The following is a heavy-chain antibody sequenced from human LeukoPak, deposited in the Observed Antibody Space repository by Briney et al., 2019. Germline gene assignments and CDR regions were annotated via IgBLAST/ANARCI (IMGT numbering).Heavy chain of an antibody. J-gene: IGHJ3*02. CDR3: ARDLLHAFDI. V-gene: IGHV3-66*01. CDR2: IYSGGST. CDR1: GFTVSSTY. Sequence: PGGSLRLSCAASGFTVSSTYMSWVRQAPGKGLEWVSVIYSGGSTYYADSVKGRFTISRDNSKNTLYLQMNSLRAEDTAVYYCARDLLHAFDIWGQGTMVTVSS. D-gene: IGHD2-15*01.